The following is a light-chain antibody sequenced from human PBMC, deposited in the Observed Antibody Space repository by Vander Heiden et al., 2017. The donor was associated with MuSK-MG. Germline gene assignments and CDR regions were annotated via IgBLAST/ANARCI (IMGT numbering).Light chain of an antibody. J-gene: IGLJ2*01. V-gene: IGLV3-19*01. CDR3: NSRDSSGNHVV. CDR2: GKT. CDR1: SLRSYY. Sequence: SELTQDPAVSVVLGQTVRITCQGDSLRSYYASWYQQKPGQAPVLVIYGKTNRPSGIPDRFSGSSSGNTASLTITGAQAEDEADYYCNSRDSSGNHVVFGGGTKLTVL.